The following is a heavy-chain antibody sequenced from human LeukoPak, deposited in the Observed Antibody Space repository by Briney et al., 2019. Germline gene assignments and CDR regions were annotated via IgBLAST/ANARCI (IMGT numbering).Heavy chain of an antibody. Sequence: PSQTLSLTCTVSGGSISSGGYYWSWIRQHPGKGLEWIGYIYYSGSTYYNPSLKSRVTISVDTSKNQFSLKLSSVTAADTAVYYCARVPAAIPDPHGNYMDVWGKGTTVTVSS. CDR1: GGSISSGGYY. CDR2: IYYSGST. D-gene: IGHD2-2*02. J-gene: IGHJ6*03. CDR3: ARVPAAIPDPHGNYMDV. V-gene: IGHV4-31*03.